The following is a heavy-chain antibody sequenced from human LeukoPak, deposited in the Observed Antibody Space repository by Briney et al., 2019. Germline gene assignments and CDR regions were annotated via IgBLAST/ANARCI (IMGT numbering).Heavy chain of an antibody. Sequence: ASVKVSCKASGYTFTGYYMHWVRQAPGQGLEWMGRINPNSGGTNYAQKFRGRVTMARDTSINTVYMEMSSLRSDDTAVYYCARDLWGWGSDYLDYWGQGTLVTVSS. CDR3: ARDLWGWGSDYLDY. D-gene: IGHD4/OR15-4a*01. V-gene: IGHV1-2*06. CDR1: GYTFTGYY. J-gene: IGHJ4*02. CDR2: INPNSGGT.